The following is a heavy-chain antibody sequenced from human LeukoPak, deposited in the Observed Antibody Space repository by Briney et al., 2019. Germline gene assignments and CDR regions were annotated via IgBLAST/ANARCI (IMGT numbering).Heavy chain of an antibody. J-gene: IGHJ4*02. V-gene: IGHV3-11*06. CDR1: GFTFSDYY. D-gene: IGHD1-26*01. Sequence: GGSLRLSCAASGFTFSDYYMSLIRQAPGKGLEWVSYISSSSSYTNYADSVKGRFTISRDNAKNSLYLQMNSLRAEDTAVYYCARGPEVGATDYWGQGTLVTVSS. CDR3: ARGPEVGATDY. CDR2: ISSSSSYT.